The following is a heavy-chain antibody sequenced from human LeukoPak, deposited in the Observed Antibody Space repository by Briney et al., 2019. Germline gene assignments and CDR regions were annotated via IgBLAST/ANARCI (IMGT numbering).Heavy chain of an antibody. Sequence: PGGSLRLSCAASGFTFSSYSMNWVRQAPGKGLEWVSSISSSSSYIYYADSVKGRFTISRDNAKNSLYLQMNSLRAEDTAVYYCARDGSPQQLFDYWGQGTLVTVSS. D-gene: IGHD6-13*01. CDR2: ISSSSSYI. V-gene: IGHV3-21*01. CDR3: ARDGSPQQLFDY. CDR1: GFTFSSYS. J-gene: IGHJ4*02.